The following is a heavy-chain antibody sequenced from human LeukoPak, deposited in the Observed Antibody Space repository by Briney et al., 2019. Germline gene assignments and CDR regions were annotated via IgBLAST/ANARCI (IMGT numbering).Heavy chain of an antibody. CDR3: ATGQVGNHIVVVVADY. V-gene: IGHV1-69*13. CDR1: GGTFSSYA. D-gene: IGHD2-15*01. CDR2: IIPIFGTA. J-gene: IGHJ4*02. Sequence: SVKVSCKASGGTFSSYAISWVRQAPGQGLEWMGGIIPIFGTANYAQKFQGRVTITADESTSTAYMELSSLRSEDTAVYYCATGQVGNHIVVVVADYWGQGTLDTVSS.